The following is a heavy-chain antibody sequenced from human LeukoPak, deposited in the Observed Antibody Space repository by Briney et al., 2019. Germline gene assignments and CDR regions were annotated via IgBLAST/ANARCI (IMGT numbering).Heavy chain of an antibody. Sequence: GGSLRLSCAASGFTFSSYSMNWVRQAPGKGLEWVSYISSSSSTIYYADSVKGRFTISRDNSKNTLYLQMNSLRAEDTAVYYCAKDPWGDFWSGYLDYWGQGTLVTVSS. CDR2: ISSSSSTI. D-gene: IGHD3-3*01. J-gene: IGHJ4*02. CDR3: AKDPWGDFWSGYLDY. CDR1: GFTFSSYS. V-gene: IGHV3-48*01.